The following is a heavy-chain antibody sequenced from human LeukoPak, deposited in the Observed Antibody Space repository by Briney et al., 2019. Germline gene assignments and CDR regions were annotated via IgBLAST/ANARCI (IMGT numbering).Heavy chain of an antibody. V-gene: IGHV4-59*01. D-gene: IGHD6-13*01. CDR1: GGSISSYY. CDR2: IYYSGST. CDR3: ARGRWYVDY. Sequence: SETLSLTCTVPGGSISSYYWTWIRQPPGKGLEWIGYIYYSGSTNYNPSLKSRVTISVDTSKNQFSLKLSSVTAADTAVYYCARGRWYVDYWGQGTLVTVSS. J-gene: IGHJ4*02.